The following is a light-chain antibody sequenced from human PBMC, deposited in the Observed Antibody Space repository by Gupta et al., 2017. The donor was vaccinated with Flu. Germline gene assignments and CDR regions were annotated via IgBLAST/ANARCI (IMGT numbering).Light chain of an antibody. CDR1: KSILQSHNSKND. Sequence: RTTKSILQSHNSKNDLGWYQQKPGQSPKLLIYLASTRESGVPDRFSGSGSGTDFTLTISSLQAEDVAVYYCLQDYNTPPTFGQGTKVEIK. CDR3: LQDYNTPPT. V-gene: IGKV4-1*01. CDR2: LAS. J-gene: IGKJ1*01.